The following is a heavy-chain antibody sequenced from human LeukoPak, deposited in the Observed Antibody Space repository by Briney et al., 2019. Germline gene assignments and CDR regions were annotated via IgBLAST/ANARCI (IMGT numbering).Heavy chain of an antibody. D-gene: IGHD4-17*01. V-gene: IGHV3-7*01. CDR1: GFTFSNYW. J-gene: IGHJ4*02. CDR3: ARDSSYDDYPTYFDY. Sequence: GGSLRLSCAASGFTFSNYWMTWVRQAPGKGLEWVANIKQDGSAKCYVDSVKGRFTISRDNAKNSLYLQMNSLRAEDTAVYYCARDSSYDDYPTYFDYWGQGTLVAVSS. CDR2: IKQDGSAK.